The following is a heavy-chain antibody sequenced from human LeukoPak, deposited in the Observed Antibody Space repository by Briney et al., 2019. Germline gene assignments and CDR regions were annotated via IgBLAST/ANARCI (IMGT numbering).Heavy chain of an antibody. CDR3: AKAEGSGYFYYFDY. CDR1: GFAFSSYA. J-gene: IGHJ4*02. CDR2: ISGSGGST. D-gene: IGHD3-22*01. V-gene: IGHV3-23*01. Sequence: GGSLRLSCAASGFAFSSYAMSWVRQAPGKGLEWVSAISGSGGSTYYADSVKGRFTISRDNSKNTLYLQMNSLRAEDTAVYYCAKAEGSGYFYYFDYWGQGTLVTVSS.